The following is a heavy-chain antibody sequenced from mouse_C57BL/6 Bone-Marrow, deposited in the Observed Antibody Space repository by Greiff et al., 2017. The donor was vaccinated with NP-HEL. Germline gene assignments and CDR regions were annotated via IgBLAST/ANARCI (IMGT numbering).Heavy chain of an antibody. J-gene: IGHJ3*01. Sequence: EVQLQQSGPGLVKPSQSLSLTCSVTGYSITSGYYWNWIRQFPGNKLEWMGYISYDGSNNYNPSLKNRISITRDTSKNQFFLKLNSVTTEDTATYYCARAGLLRYPAYWGQGTLVTVSA. CDR3: ARAGLLRYPAY. CDR1: GYSITSGYY. CDR2: ISYDGSN. V-gene: IGHV3-6*01. D-gene: IGHD1-1*01.